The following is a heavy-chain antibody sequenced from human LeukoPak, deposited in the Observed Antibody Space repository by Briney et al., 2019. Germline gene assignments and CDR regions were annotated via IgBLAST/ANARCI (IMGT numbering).Heavy chain of an antibody. CDR1: GFTFRSYE. D-gene: IGHD3-22*01. Sequence: TGGSLRLSCAASGFTFRSYEMNWVRQAPGKGLEWVSYISSSGSTIYYADSVKGRFTISRDNAKNSLYLQMNSLRAEDSAVYYCARDLNDYYSYYFDYWGQGTLVTVSS. V-gene: IGHV3-48*03. CDR3: ARDLNDYYSYYFDY. CDR2: ISSSGSTI. J-gene: IGHJ4*02.